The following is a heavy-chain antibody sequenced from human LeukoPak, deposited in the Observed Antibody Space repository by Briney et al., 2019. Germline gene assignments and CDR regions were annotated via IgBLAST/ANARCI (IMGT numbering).Heavy chain of an antibody. CDR2: INYSGRP. J-gene: IGHJ6*03. CDR1: GYSIGSGYD. D-gene: IGHD6-19*01. CDR3: ARQVRGSGWPYGWLSDLYYYYYYKDV. V-gene: IGHV4-38-2*02. Sequence: SETLSLTCSVSGYSIGSGYDWAWIRQPPGKGLEWIGSINYSGRPYYNPSLKSRVTISVDTSKNQFSLKLSSVTAADTAVYYCARQVRGSGWPYGWLSDLYYYYYYKDVWGKGTTVTISS.